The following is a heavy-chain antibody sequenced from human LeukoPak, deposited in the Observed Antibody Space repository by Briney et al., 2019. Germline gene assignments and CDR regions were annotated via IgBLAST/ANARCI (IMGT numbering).Heavy chain of an antibody. Sequence: SETLSLTCTVSGGSINNYYWSWIRQSAGKGLEWIGRIYTRGSTNYNPSLKSRVTMSVDTSKNQFSLKLSSVTAADTAVYYCARGRYCSADNCSGGDAFDIWGQGTMVSVSS. D-gene: IGHD2-15*01. J-gene: IGHJ3*02. CDR1: GGSINNYY. V-gene: IGHV4-4*07. CDR2: IYTRGST. CDR3: ARGRYCSADNCSGGDAFDI.